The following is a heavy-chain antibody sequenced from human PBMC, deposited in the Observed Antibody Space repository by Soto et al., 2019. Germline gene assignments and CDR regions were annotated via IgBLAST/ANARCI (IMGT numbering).Heavy chain of an antibody. D-gene: IGHD2-2*01. CDR3: ARDEGYCSSISCYSNYCGMDV. CDR1: GGSINSADYY. J-gene: IGHJ6*02. CDR2: IFNSGTT. Sequence: QVQLQESGPGLVKPSQTLSLTCTVSGGSINSADYYWSWIRQHPGKGLEWIGYIFNSGTTYYSPSLKSRATISLDTSKNQFTLKLSSVTAADTAVYYCARDEGYCSSISCYSNYCGMDVWGQGTTVTVSS. V-gene: IGHV4-31*03.